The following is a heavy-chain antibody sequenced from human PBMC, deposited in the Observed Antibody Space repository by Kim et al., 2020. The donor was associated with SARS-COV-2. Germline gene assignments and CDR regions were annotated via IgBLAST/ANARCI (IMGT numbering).Heavy chain of an antibody. CDR2: ISYDGSNK. J-gene: IGHJ4*02. CDR3: ARDRPYRVLWCLDY. Sequence: GGSLRLSCAASGFTFSSYGMHWVRQAPGKGLEWVAVISYDGSNKYYADSVKGRFTISRDNSKNTLYLQMNSLRAEDTAVYYCARDRPYRVLWCLDYWGQGTLVTVSS. V-gene: IGHV3-33*05. CDR1: GFTFSSYG. D-gene: IGHD2-21*01.